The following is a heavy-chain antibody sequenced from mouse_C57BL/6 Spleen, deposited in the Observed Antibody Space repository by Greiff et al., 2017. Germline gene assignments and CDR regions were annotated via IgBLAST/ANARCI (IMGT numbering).Heavy chain of an antibody. CDR2: IYPGSGST. V-gene: IGHV1-55*01. J-gene: IGHJ1*03. CDR3: ARGGGSDWYFDV. D-gene: IGHD1-1*01. Sequence: QVQLQQPGAELVMPGASVKLSCKASGYTFTSYWITWVKQRPGQGLEWIGDIYPGSGSTNYNEKFKSKATLTVDTSSSTAYMQLSSLTSEDSAVYYCARGGGSDWYFDVWGTGTTVTVSS. CDR1: GYTFTSYW.